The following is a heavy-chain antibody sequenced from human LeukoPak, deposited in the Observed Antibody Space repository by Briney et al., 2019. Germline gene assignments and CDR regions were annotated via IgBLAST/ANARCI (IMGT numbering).Heavy chain of an antibody. Sequence: SETLSLTCTVSGGSISSYYWSWIRQPPGKGLEWIGDIYCSGSTDYNPSLKSRVTISLDTSKNHFSLKLSSVTAADTAVYYCARDLRGYCGGDCYSDAFDIWGQGTMVTVSS. D-gene: IGHD2-21*02. CDR2: IYCSGST. J-gene: IGHJ3*02. CDR1: GGSISSYY. CDR3: ARDLRGYCGGDCYSDAFDI. V-gene: IGHV4-59*01.